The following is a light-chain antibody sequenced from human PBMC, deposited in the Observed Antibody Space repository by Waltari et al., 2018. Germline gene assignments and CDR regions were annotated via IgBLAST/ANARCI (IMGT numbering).Light chain of an antibody. CDR1: SLGSYY. Sequence: SSELTQDPAVSVAMGQTARITCHGDSLGSYYASWYQQRPGQAPILVIYDKNNRPSGVPDRFSGSSSHNTGSLTITGAQAEDEASYYCHSRDASGVAGSFGGGTKLTVL. CDR2: DKN. J-gene: IGLJ2*01. V-gene: IGLV3-19*01. CDR3: HSRDASGVAGS.